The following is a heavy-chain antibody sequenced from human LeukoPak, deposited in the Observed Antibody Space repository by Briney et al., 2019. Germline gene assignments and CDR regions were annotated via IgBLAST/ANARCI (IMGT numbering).Heavy chain of an antibody. D-gene: IGHD1-14*01. J-gene: IGHJ4*02. Sequence: GGSLRLPCAATVFSDYMNWVRQAPGKGLEWVSVIYSSGLTYYADSVKGRFTISRDNSKNTLYLQMNSLRAEDTAVYYCARDTLNQPDYWGQGTLVTVSS. CDR2: IYSSGLT. CDR3: ARDTLNQPDY. CDR1: VFSDY. V-gene: IGHV3-66*03.